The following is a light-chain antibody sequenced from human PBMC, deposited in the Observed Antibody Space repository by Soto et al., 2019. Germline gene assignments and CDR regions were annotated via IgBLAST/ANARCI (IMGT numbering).Light chain of an antibody. Sequence: QSVLTQPPSVSVAPGQRVTISCTGSSSNIGAGYDVHWYQQLPGTAPKLLIYGHTNRPSGVPDRFSGSKSGTSASLAITGLQAEEEADDYCQSYDSSLSGYVVFGGGTKLTVL. CDR1: SSNIGAGYD. V-gene: IGLV1-40*01. CDR3: QSYDSSLSGYVV. CDR2: GHT. J-gene: IGLJ2*01.